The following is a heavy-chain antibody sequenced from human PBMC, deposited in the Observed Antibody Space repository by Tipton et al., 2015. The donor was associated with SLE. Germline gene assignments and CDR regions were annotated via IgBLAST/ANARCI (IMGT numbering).Heavy chain of an antibody. V-gene: IGHV4-61*02. Sequence: TLSLTCTVSGDSISSGSYYWNWIRQPAGKGLEWIGRIYTSGYTNSSPSLKSRVTISLDTSKNQFSLKLSAVTAADTAVYYCARHIWGGYDAFDVWGHGTLVTVSS. CDR2: IYTSGYT. CDR1: GDSISSGSYY. CDR3: ARHIWGGYDAFDV. J-gene: IGHJ3*01. D-gene: IGHD3-16*01.